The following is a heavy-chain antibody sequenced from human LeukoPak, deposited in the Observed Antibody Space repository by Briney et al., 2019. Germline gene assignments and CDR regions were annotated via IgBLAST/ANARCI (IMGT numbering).Heavy chain of an antibody. CDR2: INHSGST. D-gene: IGHD4-23*01. J-gene: IGHJ6*03. Sequence: SETLSLTCAVYGGSFSGYYWSWIRQPPGKGLEWIGEINHSGSTNYNPSLKSRVTISVDTSKNQFSLKLSSVTAADTAVYYCARAGYGGTPRYYSYYMDVWGKGTTVTISS. V-gene: IGHV4-34*01. CDR3: ARAGYGGTPRYYSYYMDV. CDR1: GGSFSGYY.